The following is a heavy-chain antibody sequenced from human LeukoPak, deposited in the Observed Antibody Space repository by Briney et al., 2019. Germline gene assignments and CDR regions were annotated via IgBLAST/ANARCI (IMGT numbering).Heavy chain of an antibody. Sequence: SATLSLTCSVSGGSISSSPYSWGWIRLPPGKGLEWIGEVHLDGRTNFNPSLKSRLTKSVDLSENHVSLKLTSVTAADTAAYYCAREGGFYRPLDYSGQGTLVTVSS. J-gene: IGHJ4*02. CDR2: VHLDGRT. D-gene: IGHD6-25*01. V-gene: IGHV4-39*07. CDR1: GGSISSSPYS. CDR3: AREGGFYRPLDY.